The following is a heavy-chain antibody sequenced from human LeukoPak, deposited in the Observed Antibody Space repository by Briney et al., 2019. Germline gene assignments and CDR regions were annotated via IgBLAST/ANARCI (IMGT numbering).Heavy chain of an antibody. V-gene: IGHV3-30*02. CDR1: GFTFSSYG. J-gene: IGHJ4*02. CDR3: AKDHLGSCSSTRCSGGSAY. CDR2: IRYDGSNK. Sequence: GGSLRLSCAASGFTFSSYGMHWVRQAPGKGLEWVAFIRYDGSNKYYADSVKGRFTLPREHYKNPLYLQMNRLRAEDTAVYYCAKDHLGSCSSTRCSGGSAYWGQGTLVTVSS. D-gene: IGHD2-2*01.